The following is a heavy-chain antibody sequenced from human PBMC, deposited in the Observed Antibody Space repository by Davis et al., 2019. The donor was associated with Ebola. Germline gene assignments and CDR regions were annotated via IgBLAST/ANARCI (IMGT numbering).Heavy chain of an antibody. J-gene: IGHJ4*02. Sequence: TLSLTCAVTGGSFSGFYWSWIRQPPGKALEWLALIYWDDGTRYNASLRSRLTITKDTSKNQVVLTVTNMDPGDIATYYCAHSAYFDFWSGTYFFDYWGRGTLVTVSS. CDR3: AHSAYFDFWSGTYFFDY. CDR2: IYWDDGT. V-gene: IGHV2-5*08. D-gene: IGHD3-3*01. CDR1: GGSFSGFY.